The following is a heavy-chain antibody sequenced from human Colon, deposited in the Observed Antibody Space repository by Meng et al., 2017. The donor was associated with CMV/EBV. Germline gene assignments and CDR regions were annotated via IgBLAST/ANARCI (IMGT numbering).Heavy chain of an antibody. D-gene: IGHD2-2*01. J-gene: IGHJ5*02. CDR2: IRYDGSSS. CDR1: GFTFRSYA. V-gene: IGHV3-30*02. CDR3: AKVNTQYCSSVSCPKGGFDP. Sequence: GGSLRLSCVGSGFTFRSYAMNWVRQAPGKGLEWVAFIRYDGSSSLYADSVRGRFSISRDNSKNTLYLQMKNLRPADTALDYCAKVNTQYCSSVSCPKGGFDPWGQGTRVTVSS.